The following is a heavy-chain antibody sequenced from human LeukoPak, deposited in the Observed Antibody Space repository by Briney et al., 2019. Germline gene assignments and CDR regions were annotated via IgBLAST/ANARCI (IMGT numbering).Heavy chain of an antibody. V-gene: IGHV5-51*01. CDR3: ARRSYYDNSGYFYFDY. CDR2: IYAGDSDT. D-gene: IGHD3-22*01. J-gene: IGHJ4*02. CDR1: GYIFTNYW. Sequence: KAGESLKISCKASGYIFTNYWIAWVRQMPGKGLEYMGIIYAGDSDTRYSPSFQGQVTISADESISTASLQWSSLKASDTAMYYCARRSYYDNSGYFYFDYWGQGTLVTVSS.